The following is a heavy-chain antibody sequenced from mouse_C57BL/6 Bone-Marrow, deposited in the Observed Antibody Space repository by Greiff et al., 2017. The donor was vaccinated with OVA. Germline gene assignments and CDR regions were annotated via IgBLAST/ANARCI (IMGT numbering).Heavy chain of an antibody. CDR2: SRNKANDYTT. J-gene: IGHJ1*03. V-gene: IGHV7-1*01. CDR3: ARVNYYGSSFWYFDV. Sequence: EVKVVESGGGLVQSGRSLRLSCATSGFTFSDFYMEWVRQAPGKGLEWIAASRNKANDYTTEYSASVKGRFIVSRDTSQSILYLQMNALRAEGTAIYYCARVNYYGSSFWYFDVWGTGTTVTVSS. D-gene: IGHD1-1*01. CDR1: GFTFSDFY.